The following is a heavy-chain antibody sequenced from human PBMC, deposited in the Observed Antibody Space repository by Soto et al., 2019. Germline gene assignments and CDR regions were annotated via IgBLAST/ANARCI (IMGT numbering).Heavy chain of an antibody. D-gene: IGHD6-19*01. CDR3: ARDRSSGWHYFDY. CDR2: VYTSGST. J-gene: IGHJ4*02. V-gene: IGHV4-4*07. Sequence: SETLSLTCTVSGGSISSFYWSWIRQPAGKGLEWIGRVYTSGSTNYNPSLNSRVTMSVDTSKNQFSLKLNSVTAADTAVYYCARDRSSGWHYFDYWGQGTLVTAPQ. CDR1: GGSISSFY.